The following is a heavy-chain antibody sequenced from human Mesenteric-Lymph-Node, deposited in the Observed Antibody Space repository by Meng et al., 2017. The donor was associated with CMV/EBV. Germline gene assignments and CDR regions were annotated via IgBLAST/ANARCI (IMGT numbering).Heavy chain of an antibody. CDR1: GDSVSNNIAA. J-gene: IGHJ6*02. CDR3: ARGPERRLDV. Sequence: ISGDSVSNNIAAWNWIRQSPSRGLEWLGRTYYRSKWYNEYPGSLKSRITINPDTSKNQFFLQLNSVTPEDTAVYYCARGPERRLDVWGQGTTVTVSS. CDR2: TYYRSKWYN. V-gene: IGHV6-1*01.